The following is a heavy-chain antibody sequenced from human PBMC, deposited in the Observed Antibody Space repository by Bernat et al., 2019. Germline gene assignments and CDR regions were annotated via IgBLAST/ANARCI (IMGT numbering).Heavy chain of an antibody. CDR1: GGSISSGGYY. CDR2: IFYSGST. CDR3: TRTAREATVTTEWVYYCYGMDV. Sequence: QVQLQESGPGLVKSSQTLSLTCTVSGGSISSGGYYWSWIRQRPGKGLEWIGYIFYSGSTYYSPSLKSRVTISIDTSKNQFSLKLTSVTAADAAVYYCTRTAREATVTTEWVYYCYGMDVWGQGTTVTVSS. V-gene: IGHV4-31*03. D-gene: IGHD4-17*01. J-gene: IGHJ6*02.